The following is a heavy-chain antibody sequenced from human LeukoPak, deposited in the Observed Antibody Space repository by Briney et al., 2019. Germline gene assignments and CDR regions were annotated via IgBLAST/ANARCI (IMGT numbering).Heavy chain of an antibody. CDR2: IYYSGST. D-gene: IGHD5-18*01. CDR1: GGSISSSSYY. V-gene: IGHV4-39*01. CDR3: ARRTAMEIDY. Sequence: SETLSLTCTVSGGSISSSSYYRGWIRQPPGKGLEWIGSIYYSGSTYYNPSLKSRVTISVDTSKNQFSLKLSSVTAADTAVYYCARRTAMEIDYWGQGTLVTVSS. J-gene: IGHJ4*02.